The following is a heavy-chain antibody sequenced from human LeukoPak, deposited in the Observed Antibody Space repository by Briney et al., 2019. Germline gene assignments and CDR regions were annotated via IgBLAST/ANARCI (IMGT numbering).Heavy chain of an antibody. CDR1: GFNFSNYV. CDR2: LSHEGSRT. Sequence: PGGSLRLSCAASGFNFSNYVMHWVRQAPGKGLEWVAVLSHEGSRTSYADSVKGRFTISRDNSKNTLYLQMDSLRAEDTAVYYCARTSVNSLWDDAFDIWGQGTMVTVSS. V-gene: IGHV3-30-3*01. D-gene: IGHD4-17*01. J-gene: IGHJ3*02. CDR3: ARTSVNSLWDDAFDI.